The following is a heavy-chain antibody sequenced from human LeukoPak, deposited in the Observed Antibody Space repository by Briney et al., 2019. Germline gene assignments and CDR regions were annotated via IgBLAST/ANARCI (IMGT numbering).Heavy chain of an antibody. D-gene: IGHD3-10*01. CDR3: ARGRGLDLHYYYYMDV. J-gene: IGHJ6*03. Sequence: GGSLRLSCAASGFTFSTYSMHWVRQAPGKGLEYVSAISSNGDRTYYANSVKGRFTISRDNSKNTLFLQMGSLRAEDMAMYYCARGRGLDLHYYYYMDVWGKGTTVTVSS. CDR2: ISSNGDRT. CDR1: GFTFSTYS. V-gene: IGHV3-64*01.